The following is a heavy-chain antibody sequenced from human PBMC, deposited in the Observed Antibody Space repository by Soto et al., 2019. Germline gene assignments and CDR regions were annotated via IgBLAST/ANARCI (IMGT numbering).Heavy chain of an antibody. J-gene: IGHJ4*01. V-gene: IGHV4-34*01. D-gene: IGHD3-22*01. CDR2: INHSGGT. Sequence: PSETLSLTCAVYGGSLSAYYWSWIRQPPGKGLEWIGEINHSGGTSYNPSLKSRVSISVDTSKSQFSLKLTSVTAADRAVDYCGRRSVATVDSSGFYEYWGHGT. CDR1: GGSLSAYY. CDR3: GRRSVATVDSSGFYEY.